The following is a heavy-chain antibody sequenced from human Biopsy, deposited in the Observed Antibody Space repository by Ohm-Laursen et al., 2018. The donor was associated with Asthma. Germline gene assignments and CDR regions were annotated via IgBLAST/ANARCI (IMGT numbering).Heavy chain of an antibody. CDR2: IYWDDYN. J-gene: IGHJ5*02. V-gene: IGHV2-5*02. CDR1: GFSLRTPGVG. Sequence: TQTLTLTCSFPGFSLRTPGVGVGWIRQSPGKALEWLALIYWDDYNLFRPSLKRRLTITKDPSKNQVVLTMTKMDPVDSGTYYCALSQDSGFDDHSPSWLDPWGQGTLVTVSS. D-gene: IGHD3-9*01. CDR3: ALSQDSGFDDHSPSWLDP.